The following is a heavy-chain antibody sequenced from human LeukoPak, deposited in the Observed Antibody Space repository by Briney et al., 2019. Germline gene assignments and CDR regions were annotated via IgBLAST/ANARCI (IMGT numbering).Heavy chain of an antibody. D-gene: IGHD1-1*01. J-gene: IGHJ5*02. V-gene: IGHV1-2*02. Sequence: ASVKVSCKASGYTFTGYYMHWVRQARGQGLEWMGWINPNSGGTNYAQKFQGRVTMTRDTSISTAYMELSRLRSDDTAVYYCARAWNDGGWFDPWGQGTLVTVSS. CDR2: INPNSGGT. CDR1: GYTFTGYY. CDR3: ARAWNDGGWFDP.